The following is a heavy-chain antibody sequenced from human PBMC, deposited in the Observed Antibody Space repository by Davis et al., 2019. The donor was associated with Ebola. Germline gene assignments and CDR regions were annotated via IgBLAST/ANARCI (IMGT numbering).Heavy chain of an antibody. Sequence: MPSETLSLTCTVSGYSISSGYYWGWIRQPPGKGLEWIGCIYHSGSTYYNPSLKSRVTISVDTSKNQFSLKLSSVTAADTAVYYCARPLNDYGDYWYFDLWGRGTLVTVSS. D-gene: IGHD4-17*01. J-gene: IGHJ2*01. CDR2: IYHSGST. V-gene: IGHV4-38-2*02. CDR3: ARPLNDYGDYWYFDL. CDR1: GYSISSGYY.